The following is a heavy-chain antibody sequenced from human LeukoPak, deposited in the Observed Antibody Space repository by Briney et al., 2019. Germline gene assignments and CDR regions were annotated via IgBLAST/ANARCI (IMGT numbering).Heavy chain of an antibody. CDR2: ISYDGSNK. J-gene: IGHJ6*04. V-gene: IGHV3-30*18. CDR3: AKEDYGDPLYYYYYGMDV. Sequence: GRSLRLSCAASGFTFSSYGMHWVRQAPGKGLEWVAVISYDGSNKYYADSVKGRFTISRDNSKNTLYLQMNSLRAEDTAVYYCAKEDYGDPLYYYYYGMDVWGKGTTVTVSS. D-gene: IGHD4-17*01. CDR1: GFTFSSYG.